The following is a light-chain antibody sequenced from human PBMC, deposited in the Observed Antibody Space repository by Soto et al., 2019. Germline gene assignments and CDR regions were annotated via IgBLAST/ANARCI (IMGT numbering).Light chain of an antibody. Sequence: QSVLTQPPSASGTPGQRVTISCSGSRSNIGRNYVYWYQHIPGTAPKLLIQTNNERPSGVPDRFSASKSGTSASLAISGLRSEDEADYYCTATDDRLTGPVFGGGTKLTVL. J-gene: IGLJ2*01. CDR2: TNN. CDR3: TATDDRLTGPV. V-gene: IGLV1-47*01. CDR1: RSNIGRNY.